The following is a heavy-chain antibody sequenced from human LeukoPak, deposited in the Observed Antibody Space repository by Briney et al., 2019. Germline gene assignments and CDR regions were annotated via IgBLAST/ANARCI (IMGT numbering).Heavy chain of an antibody. J-gene: IGHJ4*02. CDR3: ARDRGEGPGWYLGNDY. Sequence: ASVKVSCKASGYTFTGYYMHWVRQAPGQGLEWMGWINPNSGGTNYAQKFQGRVTMTRDTSISTAYMELSRLRSDDTAVYYCARDRGEGPGWYLGNDYWGQGTLVTVSS. D-gene: IGHD6-19*01. V-gene: IGHV1-2*02. CDR2: INPNSGGT. CDR1: GYTFTGYY.